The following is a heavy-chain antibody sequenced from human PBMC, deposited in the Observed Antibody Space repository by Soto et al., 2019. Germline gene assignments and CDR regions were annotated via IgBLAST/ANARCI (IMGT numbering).Heavy chain of an antibody. CDR3: ARWGYYDSSGPDYYYYYGMDV. J-gene: IGHJ6*02. V-gene: IGHV3-21*01. D-gene: IGHD3-22*01. CDR1: GFTFSSYS. CDR2: ISSSSSYI. Sequence: EVQLVESGGGLVKPGGSLRLSCAASGFTFSSYSMNWVRQAPGKGLEWVSSISSSSSYIYYADSVKGRFTISRANAKNXLXLXKNGQRAEHKAVHYCARWGYYDSSGPDYYYYYGMDVWGQGTTVTVSS.